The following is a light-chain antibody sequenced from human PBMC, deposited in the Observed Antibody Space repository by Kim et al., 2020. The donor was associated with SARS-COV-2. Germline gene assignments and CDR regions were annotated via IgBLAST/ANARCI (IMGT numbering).Light chain of an antibody. Sequence: ATINCKSSQSGLYSASNKNYLSWYQQKPGQPPKLLIYRASTRESGVPDRFSGSGSGTDFTLTISGLQAEDVAVYYCQQYYSTPLTFGGGTKVDIK. CDR3: QQYYSTPLT. J-gene: IGKJ4*01. CDR1: QSGLYSASNKNY. V-gene: IGKV4-1*01. CDR2: RAS.